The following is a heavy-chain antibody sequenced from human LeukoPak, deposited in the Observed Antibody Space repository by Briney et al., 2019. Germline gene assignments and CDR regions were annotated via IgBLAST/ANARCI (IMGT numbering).Heavy chain of an antibody. V-gene: IGHV3-30-3*01. Sequence: PGGSLRLSCAASGFAFSSYAVHWVRQAPGKGLECVAVISHDGSKKYYADFVKGRFTISRDNSKNTLFLQMNSLRAEDTAVYYCAKDRAQQLVLDFWGQGTLVTVSS. J-gene: IGHJ4*02. CDR3: AKDRAQQLVLDF. D-gene: IGHD6-13*01. CDR1: GFAFSSYA. CDR2: ISHDGSKK.